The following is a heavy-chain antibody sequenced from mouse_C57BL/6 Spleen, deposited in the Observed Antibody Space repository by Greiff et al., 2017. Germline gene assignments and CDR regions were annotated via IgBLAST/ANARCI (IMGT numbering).Heavy chain of an antibody. CDR1: GYTFTTYP. V-gene: IGHV1-47*01. Sequence: QVQLKESGAELVKPGASVKMSCKASGYTFTTYPIEWMKQNHGKSLEWIGNFHPYNDDTKYNEKFKGKATLTVEKSSSTVYLELSRLTSDDSAVYYCARGDYDGGAWFAYWGQGTLVTVSA. CDR3: ARGDYDGGAWFAY. D-gene: IGHD2-4*01. CDR2: FHPYNDDT. J-gene: IGHJ3*01.